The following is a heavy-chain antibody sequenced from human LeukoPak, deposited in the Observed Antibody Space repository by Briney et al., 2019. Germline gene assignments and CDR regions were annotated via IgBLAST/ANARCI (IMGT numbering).Heavy chain of an antibody. J-gene: IGHJ5*02. Sequence: SETLSLTCTVSGGSISSSGYYGAWIRQPPGKGLEWMGSMYYTGTTYYNPSLKSRVTISVDTSKNQFSLKLSSVTAADTAVYYCARVGGAPYDFWSGYSANWFDPWGQGTLVTVSS. CDR1: GGSISSSGYY. CDR3: ARVGGAPYDFWSGYSANWFDP. D-gene: IGHD3-3*01. V-gene: IGHV4-39*07. CDR2: MYYTGTT.